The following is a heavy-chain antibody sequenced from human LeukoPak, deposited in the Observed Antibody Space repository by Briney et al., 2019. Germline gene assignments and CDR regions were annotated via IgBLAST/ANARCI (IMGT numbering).Heavy chain of an antibody. Sequence: GGSLRLSCAASGFTFSSYGMHWVRQAPGKGLEWVAFIRYDGSNKYYADSVKGRFTISRDNSKNTLHLRMNSLRAEDTAVYYCARRAGAYSHPYDYWGQGTLVTVSS. CDR2: IRYDGSNK. D-gene: IGHD4/OR15-4a*01. CDR3: ARRAGAYSHPYDY. CDR1: GFTFSSYG. J-gene: IGHJ4*02. V-gene: IGHV3-30*02.